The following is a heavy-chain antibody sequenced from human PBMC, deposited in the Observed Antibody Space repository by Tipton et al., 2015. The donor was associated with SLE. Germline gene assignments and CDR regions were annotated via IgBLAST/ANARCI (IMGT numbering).Heavy chain of an antibody. CDR3: ARMQQTNWDNWYFDL. J-gene: IGHJ2*01. Sequence: GSLRLSCAASGFTFPNYAINWVRRAPGKGLEWVSIADGGGRSTYSADSVKGRFTISRDNAKNTLYLQLSSLRTEDTAMYYCARMQQTNWDNWYFDLWGRGTPVTVSS. CDR2: ADGGGRST. CDR1: GFTFPNYA. V-gene: IGHV3-23*01. D-gene: IGHD1-1*01.